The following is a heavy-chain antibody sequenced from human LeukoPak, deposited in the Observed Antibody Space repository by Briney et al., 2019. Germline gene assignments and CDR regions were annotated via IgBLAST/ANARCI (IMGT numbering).Heavy chain of an antibody. CDR1: GYTFSDYY. V-gene: IGHV1-2*02. CDR3: ARDSGGSPELRLNVEGAINWLDP. Sequence: ASVKVSCKASGYTFSDYYIHWVRQAPGQGLEWIGWINPHNGDTNYAQKFQGRVTVTRDTSISTASMQLSRLTSDDTAIYHCARDSGGSPELRLNVEGAINWLDPWGQGTLVTVSS. J-gene: IGHJ5*02. CDR2: INPHNGDT. D-gene: IGHD5-12*01.